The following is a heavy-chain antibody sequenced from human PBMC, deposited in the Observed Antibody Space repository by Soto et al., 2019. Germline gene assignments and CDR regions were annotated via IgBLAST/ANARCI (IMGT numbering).Heavy chain of an antibody. D-gene: IGHD4-17*01. Sequence: SGPTLVQPTQTLTLTCTFSGFSLSTSGVGVGWIRQPPGKALEWLALIYWNDDKRYSPSPKSRLTITKDTSKNQVVLTMTNMDPVDTATYYCAHTRVSYGDYVLGVVDWFDPWGQGTLVTVSS. J-gene: IGHJ5*02. CDR3: AHTRVSYGDYVLGVVDWFDP. CDR1: GFSLSTSGVG. CDR2: IYWNDDK. V-gene: IGHV2-5*01.